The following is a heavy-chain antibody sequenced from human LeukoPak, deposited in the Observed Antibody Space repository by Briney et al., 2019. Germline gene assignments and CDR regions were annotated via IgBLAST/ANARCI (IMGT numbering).Heavy chain of an antibody. D-gene: IGHD2-15*01. CDR1: GYTFTGYY. V-gene: IGHV1-2*02. J-gene: IGHJ4*02. Sequence: ASVKVSCKASGYTFTGYYMHWVRQAPGQGLEWMGWINPNSGGTNYAQKFQGRVTMTRDTSISTAYMELSRLRSDDTAVYYCAKDIGDCSGGSCRTPYDYWGQGTLVTVSS. CDR3: AKDIGDCSGGSCRTPYDY. CDR2: INPNSGGT.